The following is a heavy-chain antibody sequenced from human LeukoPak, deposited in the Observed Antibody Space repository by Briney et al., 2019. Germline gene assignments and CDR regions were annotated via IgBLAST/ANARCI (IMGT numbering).Heavy chain of an antibody. CDR1: GFTFSSYW. CDR2: IKQDGSEK. CDR3: ARDDSDYGDYERFDY. Sequence: GGSLRLSCAASGFTFSSYWMSWVRQAPGKGLEWVANIKQDGSEKYYVDSVKGRFTISRDNAKNSPYLQMNSLRAEDTAVYYCARDDSDYGDYERFDYWGQGTLVTVSS. D-gene: IGHD4-17*01. V-gene: IGHV3-7*01. J-gene: IGHJ4*02.